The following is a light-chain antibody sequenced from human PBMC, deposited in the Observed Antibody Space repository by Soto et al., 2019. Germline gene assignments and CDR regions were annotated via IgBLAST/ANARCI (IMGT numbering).Light chain of an antibody. CDR1: HSINNY. V-gene: IGKV1-39*01. J-gene: IGKJ1*01. CDR3: QQCYSTLGT. Sequence: QMTQSPSSLSASVGDRVIITCRADHSINNYLNWYQQKPGQVPKLLIYAASTLQSGVPSRFSGSGSGRVFTLTINSLQPEEFATYYCQQCYSTLGTFGRGTRVEI. CDR2: AAS.